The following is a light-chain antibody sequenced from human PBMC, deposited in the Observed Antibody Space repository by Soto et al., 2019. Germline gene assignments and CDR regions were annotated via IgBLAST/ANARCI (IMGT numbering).Light chain of an antibody. V-gene: IGLV2-14*01. CDR1: SY. J-gene: IGLJ1*01. CDR3: SSHAHSSIYV. Sequence: QSVLTQPASVSGSPGQSITISCTGTSYVSWYQQHPGKAPKLMIYEVGNRPSGVSIRFSGSKSGNTASLTISGLQADDEADYYCSSHAHSSIYVFGTGTKVTVL. CDR2: EVG.